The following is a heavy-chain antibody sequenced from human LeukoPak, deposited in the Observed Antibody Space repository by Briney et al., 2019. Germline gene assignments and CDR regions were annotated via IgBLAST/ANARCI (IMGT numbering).Heavy chain of an antibody. CDR1: GYTFTSYY. CDR3: AGGIAAAGEHNWFDP. V-gene: IGHV1-46*01. D-gene: IGHD6-13*01. CDR2: INPSGGST. Sequence: ASVKVSCKASGYTFTSYYMHWVRQAPGQGLEWMGIINPSGGSTSYAQKFQGRVTMTRDMSTSTVYMELSSLRSEDTAVYYCAGGIAAAGEHNWFDPWGQGTLVTVSS. J-gene: IGHJ5*02.